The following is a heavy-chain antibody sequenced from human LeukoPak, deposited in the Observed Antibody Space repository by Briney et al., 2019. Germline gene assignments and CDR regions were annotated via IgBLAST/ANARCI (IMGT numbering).Heavy chain of an antibody. CDR3: AINGVTMVRGVIGLAFDY. D-gene: IGHD3-10*01. CDR1: GFTFSSYE. V-gene: IGHV3-48*03. CDR2: ISSSGSTI. Sequence: GGSLRLSCAASGFTFSSYEMNWVRQAPGKGLEWVSYISSSGSTIYYADSVKGRFTISRDNAKNSLYLQMNSLRAEDTAAYYCAINGVTMVRGVIGLAFDYWGQGTLVTVSS. J-gene: IGHJ4*02.